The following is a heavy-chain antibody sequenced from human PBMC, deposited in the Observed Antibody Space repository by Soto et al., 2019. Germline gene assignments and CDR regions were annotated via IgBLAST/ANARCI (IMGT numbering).Heavy chain of an antibody. D-gene: IGHD4-4*01. CDR1: GFTFSSYA. CDR2: ISGSGGST. CDR3: AKDQVRMLTTVSLYYYYYGMDV. Sequence: LRLSCAASGFTFSSYAMSWVRQAPGKGLEWVSAISGSGGSTYYADSVKGRFTISRDNSKNTLYLQMNSLRAEDTAVYYCAKDQVRMLTTVSLYYYYYGMDVWGQGTTVTVSS. V-gene: IGHV3-23*01. J-gene: IGHJ6*02.